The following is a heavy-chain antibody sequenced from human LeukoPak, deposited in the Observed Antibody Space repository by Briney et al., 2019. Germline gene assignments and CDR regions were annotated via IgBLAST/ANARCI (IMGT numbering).Heavy chain of an antibody. V-gene: IGHV1-69*05. D-gene: IGHD5-12*01. J-gene: IGHJ4*02. CDR3: ARSNDYDYHFNY. CDR1: GGSFNNYA. CDR2: FIPILDTT. Sequence: GASVKASCKASGGSFNNYAATWVRQAPGQGLEWMGGFIPILDTTNYAPNFQGRVTITTDESSTTAYMELSSLKWEDTALYYCARSNDYDYHFNYWGQGTLVTVSS.